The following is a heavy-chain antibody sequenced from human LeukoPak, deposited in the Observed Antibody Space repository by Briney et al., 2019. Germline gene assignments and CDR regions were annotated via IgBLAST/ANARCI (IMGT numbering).Heavy chain of an antibody. Sequence: PSETLSLTCTVSGGSISSYYWSWIRQPPGKGLEWIGYIYYSGSTNYNPSLKSRVTISVDTSKNQFSLKLSSVTAADTAVYYCARAQTGLSFDYWGQGTLVTVSS. CDR3: ARAQTGLSFDY. CDR1: GGSISSYY. V-gene: IGHV4-59*01. J-gene: IGHJ4*02. D-gene: IGHD3-10*01. CDR2: IYYSGST.